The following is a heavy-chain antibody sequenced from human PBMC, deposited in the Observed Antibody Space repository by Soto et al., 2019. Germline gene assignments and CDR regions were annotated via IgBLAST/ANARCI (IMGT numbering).Heavy chain of an antibody. D-gene: IGHD5-18*01. CDR1: GFTFSSYG. Sequence: GGSLRLSCAASGFTFSSYGMHWVRQAPGKGLEWVAAISYDGSNKYYADSVKGRFTISRDNSKNTLYLQMNSLRAEDTAVYYCAKDLGYSYGYYYGMDVWGQGTTVTVSS. J-gene: IGHJ6*02. CDR2: ISYDGSNK. V-gene: IGHV3-30*18. CDR3: AKDLGYSYGYYYGMDV.